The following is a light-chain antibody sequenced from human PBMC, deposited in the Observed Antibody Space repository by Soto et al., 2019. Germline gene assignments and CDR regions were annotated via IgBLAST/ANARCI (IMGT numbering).Light chain of an antibody. CDR2: EVT. CDR3: CSYADTSTL. CDR1: SSDIGRYDV. Sequence: QSVLTQPASVSGSPGQSITISCTGTSSDIGRYDVVSWYQHLPGKAPKLIIYEVTKRPSGVSHRFSASKAGNTASLTISGLQAEDEADYYCCSYADTSTLFGGGTKVTVL. V-gene: IGLV2-23*02. J-gene: IGLJ2*01.